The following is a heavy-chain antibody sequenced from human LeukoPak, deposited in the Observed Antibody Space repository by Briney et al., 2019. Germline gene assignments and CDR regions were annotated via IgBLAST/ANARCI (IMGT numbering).Heavy chain of an antibody. CDR3: ARQVGWELPSCYFDY. CDR2: IYPGDSDT. D-gene: IGHD4-23*01. J-gene: IGHJ4*02. Sequence: GGSLKISCKGSGYSFTNYWVGWVRQMPGRGLEWMGIIYPGDSDTRYSPSFQGQITISADKSTSTAFLQWSSLKASDTAIYYCARQVGWELPSCYFDYWGQGTLVTVSS. V-gene: IGHV5-51*01. CDR1: GYSFTNYW.